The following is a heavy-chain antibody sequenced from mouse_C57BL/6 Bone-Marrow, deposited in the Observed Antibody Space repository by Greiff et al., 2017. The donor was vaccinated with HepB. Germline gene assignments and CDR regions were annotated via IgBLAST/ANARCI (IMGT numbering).Heavy chain of an antibody. Sequence: QVQLQQPGAELVKPGASVKMSCKASVYTFTSYWITWVKQRPGQGLEWIGDIYPGSGSTNYNEKFKSKATLTVDTSSSTAYMQLSSLTSEDSAVYYCAREGDYYYGSSYAWFAYWGQGTLVTVSA. V-gene: IGHV1-55*01. D-gene: IGHD1-1*01. CDR3: AREGDYYYGSSYAWFAY. CDR2: IYPGSGST. CDR1: VYTFTSYW. J-gene: IGHJ3*01.